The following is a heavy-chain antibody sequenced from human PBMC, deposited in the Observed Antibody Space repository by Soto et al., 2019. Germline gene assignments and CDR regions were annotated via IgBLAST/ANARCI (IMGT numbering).Heavy chain of an antibody. Sequence: PSETLSLTCAVYGGSFSGYYWSWIRQPPGKGLEWIGEINHSGSTNYNPSLKSRVTISVDTSKNQFSLKLSSVTAADTAVYYCARGVDSSSPFDYWGQGTLVTVSS. CDR2: INHSGST. J-gene: IGHJ4*02. CDR3: ARGVDSSSPFDY. V-gene: IGHV4-34*01. CDR1: GGSFSGYY. D-gene: IGHD6-13*01.